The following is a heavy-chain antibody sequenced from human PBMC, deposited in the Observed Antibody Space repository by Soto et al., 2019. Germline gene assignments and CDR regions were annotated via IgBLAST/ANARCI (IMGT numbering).Heavy chain of an antibody. Sequence: QLQLQESGPGLVKPSETLSLTCTVSGGSISSSSYYWGWIRQPPGKGLEWIGSIYYSGSTYYNPSLKSRVTISVDTSKNQCSLKLSSVTAADTTVYYCARRGYYAISAFDIWGQGTMVTVSS. CDR3: ARRGYYAISAFDI. V-gene: IGHV4-39*01. D-gene: IGHD2-8*01. CDR2: IYYSGST. CDR1: GGSISSSSYY. J-gene: IGHJ3*02.